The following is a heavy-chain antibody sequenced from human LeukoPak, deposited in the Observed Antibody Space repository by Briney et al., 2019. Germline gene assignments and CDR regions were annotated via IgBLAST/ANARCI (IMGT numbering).Heavy chain of an antibody. Sequence: SETLSLTCTVSGGSISSSSYYWGWIRQPPGKGLEWIGSIHYSGSTNYNPSLKSRVTISVDTSKNQFSLRLTSVTAADTAVYYCTRQTGSGLFILPGGQGTLVTVSS. CDR1: GGSISSSSYY. CDR3: TRQTGSGLFILP. D-gene: IGHD3/OR15-3a*01. V-gene: IGHV4-39*01. CDR2: IHYSGST. J-gene: IGHJ4*02.